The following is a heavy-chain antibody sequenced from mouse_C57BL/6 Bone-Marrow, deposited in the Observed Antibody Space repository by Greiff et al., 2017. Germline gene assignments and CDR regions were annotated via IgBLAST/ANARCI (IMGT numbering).Heavy chain of an antibody. CDR3: ARPDYYGRYAMDY. CDR1: GFTFSSYT. CDR2: ISGGGGNT. J-gene: IGHJ4*01. Sequence: EVMLVESGGGLVKPGGSLKLSCAASGFTFSSYTMSWVRQTPEKRLEWVATISGGGGNTYYPDSVKGRFTISRDNAKNTLYLQMSSLRSEDTALYYCARPDYYGRYAMDYWGQGTSVTVSS. D-gene: IGHD1-1*01. V-gene: IGHV5-9*01.